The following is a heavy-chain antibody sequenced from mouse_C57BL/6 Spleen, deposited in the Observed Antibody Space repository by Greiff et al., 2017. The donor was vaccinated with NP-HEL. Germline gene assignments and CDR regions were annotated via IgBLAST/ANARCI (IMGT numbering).Heavy chain of an antibody. V-gene: IGHV2-2*01. CDR2: IWSGGST. Sequence: QVQLKQSGPGLVQPSQSLSITCTVSGFSLTSYGVHWVRQSPGKGLEWRGVIWSGGSTDYNAAFISRLSISKDNSKSQVFFKMNSLHADDPAIYYCASNWDEGAWFAYWGQGPLVTVSA. CDR1: GFSLTSYG. CDR3: ASNWDEGAWFAY. J-gene: IGHJ3*01. D-gene: IGHD4-1*01.